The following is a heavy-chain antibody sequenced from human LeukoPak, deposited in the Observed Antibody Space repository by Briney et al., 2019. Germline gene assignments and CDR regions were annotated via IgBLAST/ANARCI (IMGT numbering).Heavy chain of an antibody. CDR2: INGSGGST. J-gene: IGHJ4*02. CDR3: AKRIQSAMATGY. Sequence: GGSLRLSCAASGFTFSSYAMGWVRQAPGKRLEWVSDINGSGGSTYYADSVKGRFTISRDNSKNTLSLQMNSLRAEDTAVYYCAKRIQSAMATGYWGQGTLVTVSS. V-gene: IGHV3-23*01. CDR1: GFTFSSYA. D-gene: IGHD5-18*01.